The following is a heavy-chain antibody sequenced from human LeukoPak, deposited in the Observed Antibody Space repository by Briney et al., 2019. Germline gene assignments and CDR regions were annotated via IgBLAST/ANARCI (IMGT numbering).Heavy chain of an antibody. V-gene: IGHV1-18*01. CDR2: ISAYNGNT. CDR3: AREVLLWFGELSGYFDY. J-gene: IGHJ4*02. CDR1: GYTFTSYV. D-gene: IGHD3-10*01. Sequence: ASVKVSCKASGYTFTSYVISWVRQAPGQGLEWMGWISAYNGNTNYAQKLQGRVTMTTDTSTSTAYMELRSLRSDDTAVYYCAREVLLWFGELSGYFDYWGRGTLVTVSS.